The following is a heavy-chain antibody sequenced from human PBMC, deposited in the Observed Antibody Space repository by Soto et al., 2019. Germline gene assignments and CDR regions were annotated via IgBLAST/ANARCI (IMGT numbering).Heavy chain of an antibody. D-gene: IGHD3-10*01. CDR2: IIPIFGTA. Sequence: QVQLVQSGAEVKKPGSSVKVSCKASGGTFSSYAISWVRQAPGQGLEWMGGIIPIFGTANYAQKFQGRVSITADKSTSTAYMELSSLRSEDAAVYYCASTYGSGSYFSLDYWGQGTLVTVSS. J-gene: IGHJ4*02. CDR1: GGTFSSYA. V-gene: IGHV1-69*06. CDR3: ASTYGSGSYFSLDY.